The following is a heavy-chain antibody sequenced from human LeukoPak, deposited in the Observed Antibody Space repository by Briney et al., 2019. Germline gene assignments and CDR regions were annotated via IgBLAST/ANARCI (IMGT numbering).Heavy chain of an antibody. D-gene: IGHD3-22*01. CDR1: GGSTSGYF. CDR3: ARHMTVTYDAFDL. J-gene: IGHJ3*01. V-gene: IGHV4-59*08. CDR2: VYYKGHT. Sequence: SETLSLTCSVSGGSTSGYFWTWIRQPPGKGPEWIGYVYYKGHTSYSPSLESRVTISVDTSKNQFSLKLNSVTAADTAVYYCARHMTVTYDAFDLWGQGTMATVSS.